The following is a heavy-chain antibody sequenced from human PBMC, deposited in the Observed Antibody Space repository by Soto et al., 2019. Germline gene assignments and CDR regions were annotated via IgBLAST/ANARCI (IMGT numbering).Heavy chain of an antibody. CDR2: INAGNGDT. D-gene: IGHD3-3*01. V-gene: IGHV1-3*01. CDR3: ARSVTIFGVVSDTPFDL. CDR1: AYTFTDYA. J-gene: IGHJ2*01. Sequence: QVELVQSGTEVKKPGASVKIPCKASAYTFTDYAIHWLRQAPGHRLEWMGWINAGNGDTKYSQKFQGRGTITRDTSANTAYMGLTNLTSEDTALYFCARSVTIFGVVSDTPFDLWGRGSLVSVSS.